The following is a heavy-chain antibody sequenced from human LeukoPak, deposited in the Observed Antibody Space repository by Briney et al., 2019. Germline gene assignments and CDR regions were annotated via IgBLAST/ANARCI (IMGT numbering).Heavy chain of an antibody. D-gene: IGHD2-2*01. CDR2: KNNDGSDQ. J-gene: IGHJ4*02. V-gene: IGHV3-7*04. Sequence: ISWVRQAPGKGLESVASKNNDGSDQCQLDSVRGRITTPREKAKNSLYLQMSSLRVEDTAVYYCARAAVYCSSSTCRANFDSWGQGALVTVSS. CDR3: ARAAVYCSSSTCRANFDS.